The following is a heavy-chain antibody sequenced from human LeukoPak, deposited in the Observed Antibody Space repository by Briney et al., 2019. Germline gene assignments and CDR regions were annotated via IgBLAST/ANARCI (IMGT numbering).Heavy chain of an antibody. CDR2: IIPIFSTA. CDR3: ARDSSRLGELDY. V-gene: IGHV1-69*06. D-gene: IGHD3-16*01. CDR1: GGTFSSYA. J-gene: IGHJ4*02. Sequence: SVTVSCKASGGTFSSYAISWVRQAPGQGLEWMGGIIPIFSTANYAQKFQGRVTITADKSTSTAYMELSSLRSEDTAVYYCARDSSRLGELDYWGQGTLVTVSS.